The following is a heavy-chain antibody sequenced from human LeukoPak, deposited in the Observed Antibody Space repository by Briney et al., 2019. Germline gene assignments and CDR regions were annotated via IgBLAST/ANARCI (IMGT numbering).Heavy chain of an antibody. J-gene: IGHJ4*02. CDR1: ESTFSNYH. CDR3: TSDGGHGYAMDF. V-gene: IGHV3-48*03. D-gene: IGHD2-2*01. CDR2: ISSRSEAI. Sequence: GGSLRLSCAASESTFSNYHMNWVRQAPGKGLEWVSYISSRSEAIYYADPVKGRFTIFRDNGKSSLYLQMNSLRAEDTAVYYCTSDGGHGYAMDFWGQGTLVTVSS.